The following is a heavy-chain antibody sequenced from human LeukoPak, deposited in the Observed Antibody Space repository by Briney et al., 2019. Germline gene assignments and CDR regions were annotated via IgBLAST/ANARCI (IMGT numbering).Heavy chain of an antibody. J-gene: IGHJ4*02. CDR1: GFSFRGYS. D-gene: IGHD6-6*01. V-gene: IGHV3-21*01. Sequence: GSLRLSCAASGFSFRGYSMSWVRQAPGKGLEWVSSITLSSSSIYYADSVKGRFTISRDNAKNSLFLRMDSLRAEGTAVYFCATGGPYSSSDYWGQGTLVTVSS. CDR3: ATGGPYSSSDY. CDR2: ITLSSSSI.